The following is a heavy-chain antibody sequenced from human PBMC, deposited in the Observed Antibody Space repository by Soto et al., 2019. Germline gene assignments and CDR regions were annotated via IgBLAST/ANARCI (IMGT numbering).Heavy chain of an antibody. D-gene: IGHD3-3*01. V-gene: IGHV3-74*01. J-gene: IGHJ6*02. CDR1: GFTFSGYL. CDR3: ARGSDFWSGYYPYYYYGMDV. CDR2: INSDGSST. Sequence: GGSLRLSCAASGFTFSGYLMHWVRQSPGKGLVWVSRINSDGSSTSYADSVKGRFTISRDNAKNTLYLQMNSLRAEDTAVYYCARGSDFWSGYYPYYYYGMDVWGQGTTVTVSS.